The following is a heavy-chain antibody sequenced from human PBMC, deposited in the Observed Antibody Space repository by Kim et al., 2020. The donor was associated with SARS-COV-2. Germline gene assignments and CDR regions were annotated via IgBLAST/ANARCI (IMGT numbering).Heavy chain of an antibody. CDR2: INSDGSST. Sequence: GGSLRLSCAASGFTFSSYWMHWVRQAPGKGLVWVSRINSDGSSTSYADSVKGRFTISRDNAKNTLYLQMNSLRAEDTAVYYCARGDCSGGSCWGSGYYYGMDVWGQGTTVTVSS. J-gene: IGHJ6*02. CDR3: ARGDCSGGSCWGSGYYYGMDV. CDR1: GFTFSSYW. D-gene: IGHD2-15*01. V-gene: IGHV3-74*01.